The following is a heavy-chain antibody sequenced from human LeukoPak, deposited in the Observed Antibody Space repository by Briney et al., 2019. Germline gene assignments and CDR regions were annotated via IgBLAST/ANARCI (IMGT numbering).Heavy chain of an antibody. V-gene: IGHV3-21*01. D-gene: IGHD6-19*01. J-gene: IGHJ3*02. CDR1: GFTFSSYS. CDR2: ISSSSSYI. CDR3: ARASAGYSSGWYGGAFDI. Sequence: GGSLRLSCAASGFTFSSYSMNWVRQAPGKGLGWVSSISSSSSYIYYADSVKGRFTISRDNAKNSLYLQMNSLRAEDTAVYYCARASAGYSSGWYGGAFDIWGQGTMVTVSS.